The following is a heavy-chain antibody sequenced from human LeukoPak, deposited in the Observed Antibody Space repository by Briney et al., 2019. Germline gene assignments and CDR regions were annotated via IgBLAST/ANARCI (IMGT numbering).Heavy chain of an antibody. J-gene: IGHJ4*02. CDR2: IYRSGGT. CDR1: GDSVGSSASGNSR. V-gene: IGHV4-4*02. Sequence: PSETLSLTCAVSGDSVGSSASGNSRWTWVRQPPGKSLEWIGEIYRSGGTHYNPSLRRRVTMSLNRSKNQLSLTVRSVTAADTAVYYCVRDLDDGNYALAYWGQGTLVTVSS. D-gene: IGHD4-17*01. CDR3: VRDLDDGNYALAY.